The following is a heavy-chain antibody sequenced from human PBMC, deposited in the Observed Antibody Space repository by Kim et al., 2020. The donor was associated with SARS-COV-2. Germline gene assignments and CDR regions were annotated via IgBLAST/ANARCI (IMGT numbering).Heavy chain of an antibody. J-gene: IGHJ6*02. V-gene: IGHV4-59*01. CDR2: IYYSGST. Sequence: SETLSLTCTVSGGSISSYYWSWIRQPPGKGLEWIGYIYYSGSTNYNPSLKSRVTISVDTSKNQFSLKLSSVTAADTAVYYCAREKGGSSSTHYYYYGMDVWGQGTTVTVSS. CDR3: AREKGGSSSTHYYYYGMDV. D-gene: IGHD6-6*01. CDR1: GGSISSYY.